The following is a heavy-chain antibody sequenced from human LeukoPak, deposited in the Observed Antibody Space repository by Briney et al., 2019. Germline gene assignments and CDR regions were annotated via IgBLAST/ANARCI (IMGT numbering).Heavy chain of an antibody. CDR2: VSGSGGYT. D-gene: IGHD2-2*01. V-gene: IGHV3-23*01. Sequence: GGSLILSCAATGFTFSNYAMNWVRQAPGKGLEWVSAVSGSGGYTYYVDSVRGRFTISRDNSKNTLYLQLNSLTAEDTAVYYCAKARDIVVVPAAMCALDVWGQGTTVTVSS. CDR1: GFTFSNYA. CDR3: AKARDIVVVPAAMCALDV. J-gene: IGHJ6*02.